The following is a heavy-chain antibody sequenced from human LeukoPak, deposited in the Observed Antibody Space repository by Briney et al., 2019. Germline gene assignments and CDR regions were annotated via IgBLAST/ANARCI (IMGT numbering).Heavy chain of an antibody. D-gene: IGHD6-13*01. Sequence: GASVKVSCKASGGTFSSYAISWVRQAPGQGLEWMGRIIPILGIANYAQKFQGRVTITADKSTSTAYMELSSLRSEDTAMYYCAGEEGIAAAAAIYYYGMDVWGQGTTVTVSS. CDR1: GGTFSSYA. CDR2: IIPILGIA. V-gene: IGHV1-69*04. CDR3: AGEEGIAAAAAIYYYGMDV. J-gene: IGHJ6*02.